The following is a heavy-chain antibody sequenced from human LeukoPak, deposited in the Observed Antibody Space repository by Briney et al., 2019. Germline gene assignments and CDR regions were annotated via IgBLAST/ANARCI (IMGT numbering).Heavy chain of an antibody. Sequence: GGSLRLSCAASGFTFSSYSMNWVRQAPGKGLEWVSSISTSSSYIYYADSVKGRFTISRDNAKNSLYLQMNSLRAEDTAVYYCAKDRGDTSFDYWGQGTLVTVSS. D-gene: IGHD3-10*01. V-gene: IGHV3-21*01. CDR2: ISTSSSYI. CDR3: AKDRGDTSFDY. CDR1: GFTFSSYS. J-gene: IGHJ4*02.